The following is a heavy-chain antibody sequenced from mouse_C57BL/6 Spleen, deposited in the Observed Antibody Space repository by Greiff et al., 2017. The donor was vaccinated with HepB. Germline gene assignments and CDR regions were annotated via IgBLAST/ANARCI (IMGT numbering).Heavy chain of an antibody. V-gene: IGHV2-9-1*01. CDR2: IWTGGGT. CDR3: ARAYYSKGYYFDY. D-gene: IGHD2-5*01. Sequence: QVQLQQSGPGLVAPSQSLSITCTVSGFSLTSYAISWVRQPPGKGLEWLGVIWTGGGTNYNSALKSRLSISKDNSKSQVFLKMNSLQTDDTARYYWARAYYSKGYYFDYWGQGTTLTVSS. J-gene: IGHJ2*01. CDR1: GFSLTSYA.